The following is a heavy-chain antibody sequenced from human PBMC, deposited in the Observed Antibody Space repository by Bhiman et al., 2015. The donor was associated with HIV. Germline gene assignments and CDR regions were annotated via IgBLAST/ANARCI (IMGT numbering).Heavy chain of an antibody. J-gene: IGHJ4*02. CDR1: GFTVITSY. CDR3: ARDRRGSGSGWYCDY. CDR2: IYSDGNT. D-gene: IGHD6-19*01. V-gene: IGHV3-53*01. Sequence: DVHLVESGGGLIQPGGSLRLSCAASGFTVITSYMSWVRQAPGKGLEWVSVIYSDGNTFYADSVKGRFTISRDNSKNTLYLQMSSVRAEDTAVYYCARDRRGSGSGWYCDYWGQGTLVTVSS.